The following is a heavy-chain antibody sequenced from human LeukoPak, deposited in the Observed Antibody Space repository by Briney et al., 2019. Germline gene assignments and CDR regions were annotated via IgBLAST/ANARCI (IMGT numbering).Heavy chain of an antibody. CDR3: ARDLGGSYQDY. D-gene: IGHD1-26*01. CDR2: INPSGGST. V-gene: IGHV1-46*01. CDR1: GYTFTTYY. Sequence: SVKVSCKASGYTFTTYYMHWVRPAPGQGFEWMGIINPSGGSTNYAQKFQGRVTMTRDTSTSTVYMELSSLRSDDTAVYYCARDLGGSYQDYWGQGTLVTVSS. J-gene: IGHJ4*02.